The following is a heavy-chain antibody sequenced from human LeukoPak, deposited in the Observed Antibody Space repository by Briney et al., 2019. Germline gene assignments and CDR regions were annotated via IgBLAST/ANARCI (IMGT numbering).Heavy chain of an antibody. D-gene: IGHD3-10*01. CDR3: AKDTQYYYGSGSYSY. J-gene: IGHJ4*02. V-gene: IGHV3-30*18. Sequence: PGGSLRLSCAASGFTFSSYGMHWVRQAPGKGLEWVAVISYDGSNKYYADSVKGRFTISRDNSKNTLYLQMNSLRAEDTAVYYCAKDTQYYYGSGSYSYWGQGILVTVSS. CDR1: GFTFSSYG. CDR2: ISYDGSNK.